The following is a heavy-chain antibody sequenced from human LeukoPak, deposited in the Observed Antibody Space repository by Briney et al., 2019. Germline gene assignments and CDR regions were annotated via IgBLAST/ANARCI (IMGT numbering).Heavy chain of an antibody. Sequence: GGSLRLSCAASGFTFSSYWMHWVRQAPGKGLVWVSRINSDGSSTSYADSVKGRFTLSRDNSKNTLYLQMNSLTVEDTAVYYCARSQSSSLIDYWGQGTLVTVSS. V-gene: IGHV3-74*01. CDR3: ARSQSSSLIDY. CDR2: INSDGSST. J-gene: IGHJ4*02. D-gene: IGHD6-13*01. CDR1: GFTFSSYW.